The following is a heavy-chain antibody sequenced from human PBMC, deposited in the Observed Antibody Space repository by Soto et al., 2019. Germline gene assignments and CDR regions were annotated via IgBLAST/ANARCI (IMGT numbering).Heavy chain of an antibody. D-gene: IGHD6-25*01. V-gene: IGHV3-30-3*01. CDR2: ISYDGSNK. J-gene: IGHJ4*02. CDR1: GFTFSSYA. CDR3: ASRRPDTDY. Sequence: QVQLVESGGGVVQPGRSLRLSCAASGFTFSSYAMHWVRQAPGKGLEWVAVISYDGSNKYYADSVKGRFTISRDNSKNTLYLQMNSLRAEDTAMYYCASRRPDTDYWGQGTLVTVSS.